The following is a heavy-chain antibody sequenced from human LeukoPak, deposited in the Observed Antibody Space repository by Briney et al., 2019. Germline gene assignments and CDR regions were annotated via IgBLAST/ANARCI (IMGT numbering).Heavy chain of an antibody. V-gene: IGHV3-23*01. J-gene: IGHJ4*02. D-gene: IGHD2-2*01. CDR1: GFTFSSYA. Sequence: GGSLRLSCAASGFTFSSYAMSWVRQAPGKGLEWVSAISGSGGSTYYADSVKGRFTISRDKSKNTLYLQMNSLRAEDTAVYYCAKEGRIVVVPAAIPTLDYWGQGTLVTVSS. CDR2: ISGSGGST. CDR3: AKEGRIVVVPAAIPTLDY.